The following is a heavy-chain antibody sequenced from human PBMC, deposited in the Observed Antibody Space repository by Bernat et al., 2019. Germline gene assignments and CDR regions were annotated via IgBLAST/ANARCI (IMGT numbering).Heavy chain of an antibody. Sequence: EVQLVESGGGLVQPGASLRLSCAASGFTFSSYWMSWVRQAPGKGLEWVANIKEDGSDKYHVDSVKGRFTISRDNTRNSLFLQMNSLRVDDTAAYYCVTVGRSIRPGYWGQGILVTVSS. J-gene: IGHJ4*02. CDR2: IKEDGSDK. D-gene: IGHD3-3*02. CDR1: GFTFSSYW. V-gene: IGHV3-7*01. CDR3: VTVGRSIRPGY.